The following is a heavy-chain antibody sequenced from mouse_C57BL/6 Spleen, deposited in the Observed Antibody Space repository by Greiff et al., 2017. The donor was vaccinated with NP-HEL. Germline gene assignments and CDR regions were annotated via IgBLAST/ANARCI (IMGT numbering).Heavy chain of an antibody. CDR2: IYPGDGDT. J-gene: IGHJ4*01. V-gene: IGHV1-82*01. CDR3: ARTDSSGHYYAMDY. D-gene: IGHD3-2*02. Sequence: VQLQQSGPELVKPGASVKISCKASGYAFSSSWMNWVKQRPGKGLEWIGRIYPGDGDTNYNGKFKGKATLTADKSSSTAYMQLSSLTSEDSAVYFCARTDSSGHYYAMDYWGQGTSVTVSS. CDR1: GYAFSSSW.